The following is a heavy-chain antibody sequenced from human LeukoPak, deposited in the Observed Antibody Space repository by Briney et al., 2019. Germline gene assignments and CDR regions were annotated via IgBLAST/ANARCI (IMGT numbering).Heavy chain of an antibody. CDR2: IYSGGST. CDR1: GFTVSSNY. Sequence: PGGSLRLSCAASGFTVSSNYMSWVRQAPGKGLEWVSVIYSGGSTYYADSVKGRFTISRDNSKNTLYLQMNSLRAEDTAVYYCARENRGGSYDYWGQGTLVTVSS. CDR3: ARENRGGSYDY. D-gene: IGHD2-15*01. V-gene: IGHV3-53*01. J-gene: IGHJ4*02.